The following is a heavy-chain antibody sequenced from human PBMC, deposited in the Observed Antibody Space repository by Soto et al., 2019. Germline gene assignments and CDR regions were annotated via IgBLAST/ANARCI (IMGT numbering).Heavy chain of an antibody. CDR2: IDPSDSYT. D-gene: IGHD2-15*01. CDR3: ARQYCSGGSCYYYYGMDV. V-gene: IGHV5-10-1*01. CDR1: GYSFTSYW. J-gene: IGHJ6*02. Sequence: GESLKISCKGSGYSFTSYWISWVRQMPGKGLEWMGRIDPSDSYTNYSPSFQGHVTISADKSISTAYLQWSSLKASDTAMYYCARQYCSGGSCYYYYGMDVWGQGTTVTVSS.